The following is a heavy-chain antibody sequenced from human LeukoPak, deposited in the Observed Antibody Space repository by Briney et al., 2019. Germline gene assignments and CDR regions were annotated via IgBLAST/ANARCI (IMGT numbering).Heavy chain of an antibody. D-gene: IGHD2-21*02. Sequence: GGSLRLSCAASGFTFSSYAMSWVRQAPGKGLEWVSAISGSGGSTYYADSVKGRFTISRDNSKNTLYLQMNSLRAEDTAVYYCAKIGKHIVVVTPYYFDYWGQGTLVTVSS. V-gene: IGHV3-23*01. CDR3: AKIGKHIVVVTPYYFDY. CDR2: ISGSGGST. CDR1: GFTFSSYA. J-gene: IGHJ4*02.